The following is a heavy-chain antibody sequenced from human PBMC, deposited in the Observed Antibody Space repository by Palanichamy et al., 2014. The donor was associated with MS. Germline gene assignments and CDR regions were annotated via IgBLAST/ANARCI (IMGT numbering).Heavy chain of an antibody. V-gene: IGHV3-23*01. Sequence: LESGGGLMQPGGSLRLSCAASRFTLSDYAMFWVRQAPGKGLGWVSSISDRGDKTYYADSVKGRFTISRDDSQNTLFLQMDSLRVEDTAIYYCVKIHYFDWWGQGTPVTVSS. J-gene: IGHJ4*02. CDR3: VKIHYFDW. CDR2: ISDRGDKT. CDR1: RFTLSDYA.